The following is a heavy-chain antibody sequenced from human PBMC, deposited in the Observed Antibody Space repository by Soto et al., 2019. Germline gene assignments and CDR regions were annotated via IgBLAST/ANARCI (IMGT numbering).Heavy chain of an antibody. J-gene: IGHJ4*02. V-gene: IGHV4-31*03. Sequence: QVQLQESGPGLVKPSQTLSLTCTVSGGSISSGGYYWSWIRQHPGKGLEWIGYIYYSGSTYYNPSLKSRVTISVDTSKNQFSLKLSSVTAADTAVYYCARELAADYYDSSEPDYWGQGTLVTVSS. D-gene: IGHD3-22*01. CDR3: ARELAADYYDSSEPDY. CDR1: GGSISSGGYY. CDR2: IYYSGST.